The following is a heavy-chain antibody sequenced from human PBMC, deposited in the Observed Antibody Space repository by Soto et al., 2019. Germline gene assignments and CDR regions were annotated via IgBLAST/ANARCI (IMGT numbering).Heavy chain of an antibody. D-gene: IGHD2-15*01. CDR2: IYYSGST. Sequence: QVQLQESGPGLVKPSQTLSLTCTVSGGSISSGGYYWSWIRQHPGKGLEWIGYIYYSGSTYYNPSLKSRVTISVDTSKNQFSLKLSSVTAADTAVYYGARERDDIVVVVAATATLLEGDYGMDVWGQGTTVTVSS. CDR3: ARERDDIVVVVAATATLLEGDYGMDV. J-gene: IGHJ6*02. CDR1: GGSISSGGYY. V-gene: IGHV4-31*03.